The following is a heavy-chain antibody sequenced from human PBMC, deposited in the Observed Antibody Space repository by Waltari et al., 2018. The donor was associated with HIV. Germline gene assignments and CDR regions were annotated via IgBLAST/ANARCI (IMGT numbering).Heavy chain of an antibody. J-gene: IGHJ4*02. Sequence: QVQLVESGGGVVQPGGSLRLSCAASGFTFSSYGMHWVRQAPGKGLGWVAFIRYEGSNKYYADSVKGRFTISRDNSKNTLYLQMNSLRAEDTAVYYCAKTTRDSSGYYFDYWGQGTLVTVSS. D-gene: IGHD3-22*01. CDR3: AKTTRDSSGYYFDY. V-gene: IGHV3-30*02. CDR2: IRYEGSNK. CDR1: GFTFSSYG.